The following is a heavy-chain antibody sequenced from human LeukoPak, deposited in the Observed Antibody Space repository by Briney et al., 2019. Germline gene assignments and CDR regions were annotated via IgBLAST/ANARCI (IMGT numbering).Heavy chain of an antibody. CDR2: IYYSGST. V-gene: IGHV4-59*12. Sequence: SETLSLTCTVSGGSISSYYWSWIRQPPGKGLEWIGYIYYSGSTNYNPSLKSRVTMSVDTSKNQFSLNLSSVTAVDTAVYYCARQDGTVGAFDIWGQGTMITVSS. J-gene: IGHJ3*02. CDR3: ARQDGTVGAFDI. D-gene: IGHD1-26*01. CDR1: GGSISSYY.